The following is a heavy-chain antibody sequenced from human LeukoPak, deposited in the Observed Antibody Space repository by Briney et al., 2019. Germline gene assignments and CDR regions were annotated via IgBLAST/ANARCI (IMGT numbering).Heavy chain of an antibody. Sequence: SETLSLICTVSGGSIRSYYWSWIRQPPGKGLEWIGYIYYSGSTNYNPSLKSRVTISVDTSKNQFSLKLSSVTAADTAVYYCASGPYSGSWTYWGQGTLVTVSS. V-gene: IGHV4-59*01. CDR2: IYYSGST. CDR1: GGSIRSYY. CDR3: ASGPYSGSWTY. J-gene: IGHJ4*02. D-gene: IGHD6-13*01.